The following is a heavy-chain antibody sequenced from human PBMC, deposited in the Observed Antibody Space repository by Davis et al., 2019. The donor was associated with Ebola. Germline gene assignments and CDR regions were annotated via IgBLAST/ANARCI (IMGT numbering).Heavy chain of an antibody. CDR3: ARDPPRAAGASRSNYFDM. V-gene: IGHV3-7*03. J-gene: IGHJ4*01. Sequence: SLKISCAASGFTLSDYWMVWVRQTPGKGLERVGNIRQDGSENYYVDSVKGRSTISRDTVKYSLYLQMNSLRAEDAALYYCARDPPRAAGASRSNYFDMWGQGTLVTVSS. CDR2: IRQDGSEN. D-gene: IGHD1-26*01. CDR1: GFTLSDYW.